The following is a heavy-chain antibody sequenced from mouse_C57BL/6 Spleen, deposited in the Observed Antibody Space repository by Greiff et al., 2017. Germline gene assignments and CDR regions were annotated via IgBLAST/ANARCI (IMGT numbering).Heavy chain of an antibody. D-gene: IGHD1-1*01. CDR2: INPSSGYT. CDR3: AGITTDWYFDV. J-gene: IGHJ1*03. V-gene: IGHV1-7*01. CDR1: GYTFTSYW. Sequence: QVQLQQSGAELAKPGASVKLSCKASGYTFTSYWMHWVKQRPGQGLEWIGYINPSSGYTKYNQKFKDKATLTADKSSSTAYMQLSSLTYEDSAVYYCAGITTDWYFDVWGTGTRHSVPS.